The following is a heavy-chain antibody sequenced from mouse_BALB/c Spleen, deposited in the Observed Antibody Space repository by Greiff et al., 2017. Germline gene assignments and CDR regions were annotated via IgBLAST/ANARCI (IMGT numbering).Heavy chain of an antibody. D-gene: IGHD1-1*01. J-gene: IGHJ2*01. V-gene: IGHV1S137*01. Sequence: QVQLQQSGAELVRPGVSVKISCKGSGYTFTDYAMHWVKQSHAKSLEWIGVISTYYGDASYNQKFKGKATMTVDKSSSTAYMQLSSLTSEDSAVYYCARSYYGSRKGYYFDYWGQGTTLTVSS. CDR3: ARSYYGSRKGYYFDY. CDR1: GYTFTDYA. CDR2: ISTYYGDA.